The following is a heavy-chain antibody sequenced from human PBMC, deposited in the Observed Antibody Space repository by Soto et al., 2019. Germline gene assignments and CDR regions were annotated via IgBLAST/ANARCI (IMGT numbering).Heavy chain of an antibody. Sequence: GGSLRLSCAASGFTFSSYGMHWVRQAPGKGLEWVAVIWYDGSNKYYADNVKGRITISRDNSKNTLYLQMNSLRAEDTAVYYCARDKRYYFDYWGQGTLVTVSS. CDR1: GFTFSSYG. CDR3: ARDKRYYFDY. J-gene: IGHJ4*02. CDR2: IWYDGSNK. V-gene: IGHV3-33*01.